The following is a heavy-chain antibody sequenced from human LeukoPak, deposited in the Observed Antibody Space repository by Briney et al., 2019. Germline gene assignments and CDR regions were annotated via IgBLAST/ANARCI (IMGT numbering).Heavy chain of an antibody. CDR2: INHSGST. CDR3: ARVARPARFDY. D-gene: IGHD1-14*01. J-gene: IGHJ4*02. V-gene: IGHV4-34*01. Sequence: SETLSLTCAVYGGSFSGYYWSWIRQPPGKGLEWIGEINHSGSTNYNPSLKNRVTTSVDTSKNQFSLKLSSVTAADTAVYYCARVARPARFDYWGQGTLVTVSS. CDR1: GGSFSGYY.